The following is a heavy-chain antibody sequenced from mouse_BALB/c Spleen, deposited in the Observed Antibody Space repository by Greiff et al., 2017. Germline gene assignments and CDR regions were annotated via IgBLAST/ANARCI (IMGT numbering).Heavy chain of an antibody. CDR1: GFTFSSYG. J-gene: IGHJ1*01. CDR3: ARHALYFDV. V-gene: IGHV5-6*02. CDR2: ISSGGSYT. Sequence: DVMLVESGGDLVKPGGSLKLSCAASGFTFSSYGMSWVRQTPDKRLEWVATISSGGSYTYYPDSVKGRFTISRDNAKNTLYLQMSSLKSEDTAMYYCARHALYFDVWGAGTTVTVSS.